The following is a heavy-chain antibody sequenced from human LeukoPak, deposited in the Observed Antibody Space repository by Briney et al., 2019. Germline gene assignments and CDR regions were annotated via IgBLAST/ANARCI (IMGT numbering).Heavy chain of an antibody. J-gene: IGHJ4*02. Sequence: PGRSLRLSCAASGFTFSSYGMHWVRHAPGKGLEWVAVIWYDGSNEHYADSVKGRFTISRDNSKNTLYLQMNSLRAEDTAVYYCARDREAAADLGYWGQGTLVIVSS. CDR2: IWYDGSNE. D-gene: IGHD6-13*01. V-gene: IGHV3-33*01. CDR3: ARDREAAADLGY. CDR1: GFTFSSYG.